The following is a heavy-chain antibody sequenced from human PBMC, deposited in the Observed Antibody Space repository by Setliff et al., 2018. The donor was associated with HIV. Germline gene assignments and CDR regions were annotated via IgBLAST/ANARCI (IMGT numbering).Heavy chain of an antibody. J-gene: IGHJ6*03. CDR3: ATRNTLRYFEWLNYYYYYMDV. CDR1: GGSFSGYY. D-gene: IGHD3-9*01. Sequence: SETLSLTCAVYGGSFSGYYWSWIRQPPGKGLEWIGEINHSGSTNYNPSLKSRVTISVDPSNNHFSLRLNSVTAADTAVYYCATRNTLRYFEWLNYYYYYMDVWGKGTTVTVSS. V-gene: IGHV4-34*01. CDR2: INHSGST.